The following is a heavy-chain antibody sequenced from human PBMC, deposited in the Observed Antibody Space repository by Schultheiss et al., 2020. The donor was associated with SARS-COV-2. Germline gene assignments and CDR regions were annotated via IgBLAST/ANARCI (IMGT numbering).Heavy chain of an antibody. CDR1: GGSISSYY. CDR3: ARWGGEFPYYYYGMDV. V-gene: IGHV4-59*12. D-gene: IGHD3-10*01. CDR2: IYYSGST. J-gene: IGHJ6*02. Sequence: SETLSLTCTVSGGSISSYYWSWIRQPPGKGLEWIGYIYYSGSTNYNPSLKSRVTISVDTSKNQFSLKLSSVTAADTAVYYCARWGGEFPYYYYGMDVWGQGTTVTVSS.